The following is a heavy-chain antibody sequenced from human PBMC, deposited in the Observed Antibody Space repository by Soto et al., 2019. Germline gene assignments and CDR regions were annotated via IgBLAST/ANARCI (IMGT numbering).Heavy chain of an antibody. J-gene: IGHJ3*02. CDR3: ARDRRTGVDAFDI. D-gene: IGHD3-9*01. Sequence: ASVTVSCKASGYTFTSYYMHWVRQAPGQGLEWMGIINPSGGSTSYAQKFQGRVTMTRDTSTSTVYMELSSLRFEDTAVYYCARDRRTGVDAFDIWGQGTMVTVSS. CDR1: GYTFTSYY. V-gene: IGHV1-46*03. CDR2: INPSGGST.